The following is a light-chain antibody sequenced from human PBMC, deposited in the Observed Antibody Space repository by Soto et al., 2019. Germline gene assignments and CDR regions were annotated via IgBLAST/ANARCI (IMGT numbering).Light chain of an antibody. Sequence: EIVLTQSPGTLSLSPGERATLSCRASQSVSSNYLAWYQQKPGQSPRLLIYGASTKGTGISDRFSGSGSGTDFTLDISRLEPEAFAVYYCQQYGSSPRTFGQGTKVEIK. J-gene: IGKJ1*01. CDR1: QSVSSNY. CDR3: QQYGSSPRT. CDR2: GAS. V-gene: IGKV3-20*01.